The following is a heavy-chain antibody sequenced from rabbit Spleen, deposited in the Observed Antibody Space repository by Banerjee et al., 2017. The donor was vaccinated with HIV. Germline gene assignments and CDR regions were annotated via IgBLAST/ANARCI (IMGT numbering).Heavy chain of an antibody. V-gene: IGHV1S40*01. CDR3: GRSINWANRGLNL. CDR2: IYTGSGNT. Sequence: QSLEESGGDLVKPGASLTLTCTASGVSFSSSSYICWVRQAPGKGLEWIACIYTGSGNTYYASWAKGRFTISKTSSTTVTLQMTSLTAADTATYFCGRSINWANRGLNLWGQGTLVTVS. CDR1: GVSFSSSSY. J-gene: IGHJ4*01. D-gene: IGHD3-1*01.